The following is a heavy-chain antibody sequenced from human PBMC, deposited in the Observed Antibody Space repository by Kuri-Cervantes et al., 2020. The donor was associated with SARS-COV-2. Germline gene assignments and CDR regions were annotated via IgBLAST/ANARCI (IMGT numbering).Heavy chain of an antibody. CDR2: ISYDGSNK. V-gene: IGHV3-30*03. D-gene: IGHD3-10*01. J-gene: IGHJ4*02. Sequence: GGSLRLSCAASGFTFSSYGMHWVRQAPGKGLEWVAVISYDGSNKYYADSVKGRFTISRDNSENTLYLQMNSLRAEDTAVYYCARGAPSGHFDYWGQGTLVTVSS. CDR3: ARGAPSGHFDY. CDR1: GFTFSSYG.